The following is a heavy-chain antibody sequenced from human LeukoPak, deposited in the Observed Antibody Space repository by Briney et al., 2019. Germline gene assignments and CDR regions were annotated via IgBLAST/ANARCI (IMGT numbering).Heavy chain of an antibody. CDR1: GGSISSYY. V-gene: IGHV4-4*07. CDR2: IYTSGST. J-gene: IGHJ3*02. D-gene: IGHD2-15*01. CDR3: ARDRLSCGGSCSDAFDI. Sequence: SETLSLTCTVSGGSISSYYWSWIRQPAGKGLEWIGRIYTSGSTNYNPSLKSRVTMSVDTSKNQFSLKLSSVTAADTAVYYCARDRLSCGGSCSDAFDIWGQGTMVTVSS.